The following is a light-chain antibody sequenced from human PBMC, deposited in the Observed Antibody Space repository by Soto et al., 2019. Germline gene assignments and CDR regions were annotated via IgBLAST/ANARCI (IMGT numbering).Light chain of an antibody. CDR2: NAS. CDR1: QTISSW. CDR3: QHYYSYSEA. J-gene: IGKJ1*01. Sequence: DIQLTQSPSTLSGSVGERVTISCRASQTISSWLAWYQQKPGKAPKLLIYNASTLKSGVPSMVSGSGSGTECTLTISSLKPDEFATYYCQHYYSYSEAFGQGTKVDIK. V-gene: IGKV1-5*03.